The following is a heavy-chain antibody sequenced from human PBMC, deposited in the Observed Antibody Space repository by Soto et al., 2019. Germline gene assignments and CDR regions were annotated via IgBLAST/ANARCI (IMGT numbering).Heavy chain of an antibody. Sequence: GGSLRLSCAASGFTFNSYGMSWVRQAPGKGLEWVANIKQDGSEKYYVDSVKGRFTISRDNAKNSLYLQMNSLRAEDTATYYCARFQYYDFPVWGQGTTVTVSS. V-gene: IGHV3-7*03. J-gene: IGHJ6*02. CDR2: IKQDGSEK. CDR3: ARFQYYDFPV. CDR1: GFTFNSYG. D-gene: IGHD3-3*01.